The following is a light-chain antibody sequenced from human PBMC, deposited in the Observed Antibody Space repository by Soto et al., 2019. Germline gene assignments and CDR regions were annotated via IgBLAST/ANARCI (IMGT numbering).Light chain of an antibody. V-gene: IGLV3-9*01. J-gene: IGLJ2*01. CDR1: NIGSKN. CDR2: RNT. CDR3: QVWDSPTAV. Sequence: SYELTQPLSVSVALGQTARITCGGNNIGSKNVYWYQQKPGQAPLLVIYRNTNRPSGIPERFSGSNSGNTATLTISRAQAGDEADYYCQVWDSPTAVFGGGTKLTVL.